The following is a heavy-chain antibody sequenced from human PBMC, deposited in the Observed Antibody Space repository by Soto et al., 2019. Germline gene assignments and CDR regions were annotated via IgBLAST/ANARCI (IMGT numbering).Heavy chain of an antibody. CDR1: GFTFSSYS. CDR2: ISASSDYI. V-gene: IGHV3-21*01. J-gene: IGHJ5*02. Sequence: GGSLRLSCTASGFTFSSYSMNWVRQAPGKGLEWVSSISASSDYIFYIDSLKGRLTISRDNAKNSLYLQLNSLRAEDTAVYYCARDGSAAGINWFDPWGQGTLVTVSS. CDR3: ARDGSAAGINWFDP. D-gene: IGHD6-13*01.